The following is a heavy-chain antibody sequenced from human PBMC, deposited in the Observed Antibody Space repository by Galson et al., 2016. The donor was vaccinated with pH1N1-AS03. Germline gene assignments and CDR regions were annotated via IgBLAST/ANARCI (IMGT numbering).Heavy chain of an antibody. J-gene: IGHJ4*02. CDR1: GFTFSNYA. Sequence: SLRLSCAASGFTFSNYAMSWVRQAPGKGLERVSGIRDSGGSTYYAESVKGRFTISRDNSKNTLYLQMNSLRAEDTAVYYCAKGVGATDGLFDYWGPGTLVTVSS. V-gene: IGHV3-23*01. D-gene: IGHD4/OR15-4a*01. CDR3: AKGVGATDGLFDY. CDR2: IRDSGGST.